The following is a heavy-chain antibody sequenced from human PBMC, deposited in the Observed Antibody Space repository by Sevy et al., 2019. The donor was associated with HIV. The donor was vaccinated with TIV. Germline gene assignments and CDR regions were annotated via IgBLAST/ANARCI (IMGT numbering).Heavy chain of an antibody. Sequence: SETLSLTCTVSGGSITSLYWNWFRQPPGKGLEWIANIYYNGHINYNPSLKSRVTLSLDTSKNQFSLRLSSVTAADTAMYYCAGENAWGRGYSWGQRTLVTVSS. V-gene: IGHV4-59*08. D-gene: IGHD3-16*01. J-gene: IGHJ4*02. CDR1: GGSITSLY. CDR3: AGENAWGRGYS. CDR2: IYYNGHI.